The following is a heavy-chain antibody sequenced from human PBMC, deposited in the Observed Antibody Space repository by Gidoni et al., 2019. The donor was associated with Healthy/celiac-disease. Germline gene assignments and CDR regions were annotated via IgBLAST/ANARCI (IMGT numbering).Heavy chain of an antibody. CDR1: GYSFPTYG. CDR2: ISGNTGET. CDR3: ARGGATLTGYYYGMDV. J-gene: IGHJ6*02. V-gene: IGHV1-18*01. Sequence: QVQLVQSGAEVKKPGASVKVSCKASGYSFPTYGITWVRQAPGQGPEWMGWISGNTGETKYAQKLQGRVTMTTDTSTSTAYVELRSLRSDDTGVYYCARGGATLTGYYYGMDVWGQGTTVTVSS.